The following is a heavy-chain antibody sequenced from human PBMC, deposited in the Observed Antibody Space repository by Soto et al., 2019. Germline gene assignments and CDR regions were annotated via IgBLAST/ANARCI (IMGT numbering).Heavy chain of an antibody. J-gene: IGHJ6*02. CDR3: ARWGSSGYSLDYYYYGMDV. CDR2: IYYSGST. Sequence: QVQLQESGPGLVKPSQTLSLTCTVSGGSISSGGYYWSWIRQHPGKGLEWIGYIYYSGSTYYNPSLTSRVTISVDTSKNQFSLKLSSVTAADTAVYYCARWGSSGYSLDYYYYGMDVWGQGTTVTVSS. V-gene: IGHV4-31*03. D-gene: IGHD3-22*01. CDR1: GGSISSGGYY.